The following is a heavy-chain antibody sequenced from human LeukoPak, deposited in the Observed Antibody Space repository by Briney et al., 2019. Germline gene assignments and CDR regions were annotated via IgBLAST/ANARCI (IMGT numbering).Heavy chain of an antibody. J-gene: IGHJ4*02. CDR2: ISYDGSNE. Sequence: GGSLRLSCAASGFTFSSYVMHWVRQAPGKGLEWVAIISYDGSNEYYADSVKGRFTISRDSSKNTLYLQMNSLRAADTAVYYCARDEIYYDILTGYRHFDYWGQGTLVTVSS. D-gene: IGHD3-9*01. CDR3: ARDEIYYDILTGYRHFDY. V-gene: IGHV3-30*04. CDR1: GFTFSSYV.